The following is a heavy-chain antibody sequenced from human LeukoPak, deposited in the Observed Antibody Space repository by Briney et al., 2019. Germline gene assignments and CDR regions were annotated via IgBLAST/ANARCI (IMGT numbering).Heavy chain of an antibody. J-gene: IGHJ3*02. CDR2: ISYDGSNK. CDR1: GFTFSSYG. D-gene: IGHD3-10*01. Sequence: GSLRLSCAASGFTFSSYGMHWVRQAPGKGLEWVAVISYDGSNKYYADSVKGRFTISRDNSKNTLYLQMNSLRAEDTAVYYCANLITMVRGRWGFNDAFDIWGQGTMVTVSS. CDR3: ANLITMVRGRWGFNDAFDI. V-gene: IGHV3-30*18.